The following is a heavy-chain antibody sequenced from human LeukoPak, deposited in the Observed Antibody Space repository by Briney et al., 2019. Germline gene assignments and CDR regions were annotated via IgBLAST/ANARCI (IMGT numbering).Heavy chain of an antibody. Sequence: GASVKVSCKASGYTFTSYYMHWVRQAPGQGLEWMGIINPSGGSTSYAQKFQGRVTMTRDTSTSTLYMELSSLRSEDTAVYYCATLYSSSWYGSGNYFDYGGQGTLVTVSS. CDR2: INPSGGST. V-gene: IGHV1-46*01. CDR1: GYTFTSYY. D-gene: IGHD6-13*01. J-gene: IGHJ4*02. CDR3: ATLYSSSWYGSGNYFDY.